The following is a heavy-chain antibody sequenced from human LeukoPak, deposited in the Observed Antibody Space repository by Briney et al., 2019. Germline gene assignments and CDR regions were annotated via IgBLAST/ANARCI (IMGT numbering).Heavy chain of an antibody. Sequence: SETLSLTCTVSGGSISSYYWSWIRQPPGKGLEWIGYIYYSGSTNYNPSLKSRVTISVDTSKNQFSLKLSFVTAADTAVYYCARVGSSGWYALYYFDYWGRGTLVTVSS. J-gene: IGHJ4*02. CDR3: ARVGSSGWYALYYFDY. D-gene: IGHD6-19*01. CDR2: IYYSGST. V-gene: IGHV4-59*01. CDR1: GGSISSYY.